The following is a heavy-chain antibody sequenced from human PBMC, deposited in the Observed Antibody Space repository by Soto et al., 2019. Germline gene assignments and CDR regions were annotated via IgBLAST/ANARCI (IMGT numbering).Heavy chain of an antibody. J-gene: IGHJ6*02. CDR2: IYYSGST. D-gene: IGHD3-10*01. V-gene: IGHV4-59*08. CDR3: ARNYYGSGSPRLYYYYGMDV. Sequence: SETLSLTCTVSGGSISSYYWSWIRQPPGKGLEWIGYIYYSGSTNYNPSLKSRVTISVDTSKNQFSLKLSSVTAADTAVYYCARNYYGSGSPRLYYYYGMDVWGQGTTVTVSS. CDR1: GGSISSYY.